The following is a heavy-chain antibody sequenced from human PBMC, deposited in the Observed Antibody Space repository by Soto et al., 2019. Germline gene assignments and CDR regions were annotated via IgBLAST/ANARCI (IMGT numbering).Heavy chain of an antibody. J-gene: IGHJ3*02. CDR3: VRDRGDGPYDI. D-gene: IGHD3-10*01. CDR2: IRYDGSNK. V-gene: IGHV3-33*01. CDR1: GFTLSTYG. Sequence: QVPLVESGGGVVQPGRSLRLSCAASGFTLSTYGMHWVRQAPGKGLQWVALIRYDGSNKYYADSVKGRFTISRDNSKNTLYLQMDSLRPEDTAVYYCVRDRGDGPYDIWGQGTMVTVSS.